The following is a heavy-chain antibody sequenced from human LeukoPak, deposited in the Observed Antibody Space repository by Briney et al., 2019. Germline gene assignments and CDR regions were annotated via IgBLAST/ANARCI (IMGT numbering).Heavy chain of an antibody. V-gene: IGHV3-30*02. CDR2: IRYDGSNK. CDR1: GFTFSSYG. Sequence: GGSLRLSCAASGFTFSSYGFHWVRQAPGKGLEWVAFIRYDGSNKYYADSVKGRFTISRDNSRNTLYLQMNSLRAEDTAVYYCARIGYSGSGVGYYMDVWGKGTTVTISS. D-gene: IGHD3-10*01. J-gene: IGHJ6*03. CDR3: ARIGYSGSGVGYYMDV.